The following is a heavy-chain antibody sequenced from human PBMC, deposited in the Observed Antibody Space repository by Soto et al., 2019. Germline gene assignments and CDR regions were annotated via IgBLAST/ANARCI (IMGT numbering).Heavy chain of an antibody. CDR2: IYPSGSP. Sequence: SETLSLTCTVSGGSISNYYWSWIRQPAGRGLEWIGRIYPSGSPNYNPSLKSRVAMSVDTSKNHFSLRLSSVTAADTAVYYCARDRATGTFDPWGQGTLVTVSS. CDR3: ARDRATGTFDP. CDR1: GGSISNYY. J-gene: IGHJ5*02. V-gene: IGHV4-4*07.